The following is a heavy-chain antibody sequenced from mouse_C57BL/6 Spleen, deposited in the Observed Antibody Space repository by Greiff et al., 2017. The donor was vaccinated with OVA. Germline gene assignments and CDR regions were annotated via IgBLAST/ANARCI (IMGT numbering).Heavy chain of an antibody. CDR1: GFNIKDDY. CDR2: IDPENGDT. J-gene: IGHJ4*01. Sequence: VQLQQSGAELVRPGASVKLSCTASGFNIKDDYMHWVKQRPEQGLEWIGWIDPENGDTEYASKFQGKATITADTSSNTAYLQLSSLTSEDTAVYYCTTPGGGGYYYAMDYWGQGTSVTVSS. CDR3: TTPGGGGYYYAMDY. V-gene: IGHV14-4*01.